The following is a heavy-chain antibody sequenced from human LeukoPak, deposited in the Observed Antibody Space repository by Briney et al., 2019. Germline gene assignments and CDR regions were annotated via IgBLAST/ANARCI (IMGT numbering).Heavy chain of an antibody. Sequence: ASVKVSCKASGYTFTGYGISWVRQAPGQGLEWMGWISAYNGNTNYAQKLQGRVTMTTDTSTSTAYMELRSLRSDDTAVYYCAREARSLWFGELLTQGDAFDIWGQGTMVTVSS. J-gene: IGHJ3*02. CDR3: AREARSLWFGELLTQGDAFDI. CDR2: ISAYNGNT. V-gene: IGHV1-18*01. D-gene: IGHD3-10*01. CDR1: GYTFTGYG.